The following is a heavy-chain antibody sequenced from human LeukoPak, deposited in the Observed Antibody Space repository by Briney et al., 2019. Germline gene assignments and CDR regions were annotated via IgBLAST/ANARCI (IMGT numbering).Heavy chain of an antibody. CDR3: ARPSGTYNRFDY. Sequence: GESLKISCKGSGYIFTNSWIGWVRQKPGKGLEWMGIIYPGDSDTKYNPYFQGQVTISADKSITTAYLQWSSLKASDTAMYYCARPSGTYNRFDYWGQGTLVTVSS. J-gene: IGHJ4*02. D-gene: IGHD1-26*01. CDR2: IYPGDSDT. CDR1: GYIFTNSW. V-gene: IGHV5-51*01.